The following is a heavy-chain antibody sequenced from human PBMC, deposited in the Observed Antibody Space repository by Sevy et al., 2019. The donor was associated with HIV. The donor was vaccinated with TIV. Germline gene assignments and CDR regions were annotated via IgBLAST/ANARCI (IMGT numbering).Heavy chain of an antibody. J-gene: IGHJ5*02. Sequence: ASVKVSCKASGYTFTSYYMHWVRQAPGQGLEWMGIINPSGGSTSYAQKFQGRVTMTRDTSTSTVYMELSSLRSEDTAVYYCARDLLGYCSGGSCYSLWFDPWGQGTLVTVS. CDR2: INPSGGST. CDR1: GYTFTSYY. D-gene: IGHD2-15*01. CDR3: ARDLLGYCSGGSCYSLWFDP. V-gene: IGHV1-46*03.